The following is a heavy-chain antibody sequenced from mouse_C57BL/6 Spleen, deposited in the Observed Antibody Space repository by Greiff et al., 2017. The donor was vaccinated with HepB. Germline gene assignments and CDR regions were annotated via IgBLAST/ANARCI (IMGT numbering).Heavy chain of an antibody. D-gene: IGHD2-12*01. J-gene: IGHJ1*03. CDR2: ISYDGSN. CDR1: GYSITSGYY. Sequence: EVQRVESGPGLVKPSQSLSLTCSVTGYSITSGYYWNWIRQFPGNKLEWMGYISYDGSNNYNPSLKNRISITRDTSKNQFFLKLNSVTTEDTATYYCASYEWYFDVWGTGTTVTVSS. V-gene: IGHV3-6*01. CDR3: ASYEWYFDV.